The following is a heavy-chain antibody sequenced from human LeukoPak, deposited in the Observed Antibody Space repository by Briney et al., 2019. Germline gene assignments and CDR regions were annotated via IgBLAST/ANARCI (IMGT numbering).Heavy chain of an antibody. D-gene: IGHD2-15*01. CDR3: ARGCSGGSCSIGDAFDI. CDR1: GGSISSGGYY. J-gene: IGHJ3*02. Sequence: SETLSLTCTVSGGSISSGGYYWSWIRQHPGKGLEWIGYIYYSGSTYYNPSLKSRVTISVDTSKNQFPLKLSSVTAADTAVYYCARGCSGGSCSIGDAFDIWGQGTMVTVSS. V-gene: IGHV4-31*03. CDR2: IYYSGST.